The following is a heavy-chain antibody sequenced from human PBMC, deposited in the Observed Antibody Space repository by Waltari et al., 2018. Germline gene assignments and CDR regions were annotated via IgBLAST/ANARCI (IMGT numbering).Heavy chain of an antibody. J-gene: IGHJ4*02. V-gene: IGHV3-23*01. CDR1: GLTFSISA. CDR3: CSVQVPLAIAN. Sequence: EVQLLESGGGLVQHGGSLRLSCAASGLTFSISAMIWVRQAPGEGLEWVSSISGGGGTTEYADSVEGRFTVSRDNSKNTASLQMDSLRAEDTALYYCCSVQVPLAIANCGQGTLVTVAS. D-gene: IGHD1-1*01. CDR2: ISGGGGTT.